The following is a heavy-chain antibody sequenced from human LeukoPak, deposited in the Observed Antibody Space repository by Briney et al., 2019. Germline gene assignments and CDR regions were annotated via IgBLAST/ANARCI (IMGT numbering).Heavy chain of an antibody. D-gene: IGHD3-3*01. CDR2: ISGSGGST. J-gene: IGHJ4*02. CDR1: GFTFSSYW. V-gene: IGHV3-23*01. CDR3: AKLYDFWSGYYPV. Sequence: PGGSLRLSCAASGFTFSSYWMNWVRQAPGKGLEWVSAISGSGGSTYYADSVKGRFTISRDNSKNTLYLQMNSLRAEDTAVYYCAKLYDFWSGYYPVWGQGTLVTVSS.